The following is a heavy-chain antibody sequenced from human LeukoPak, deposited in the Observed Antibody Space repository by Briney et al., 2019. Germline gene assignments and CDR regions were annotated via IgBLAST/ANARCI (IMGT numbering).Heavy chain of an antibody. CDR3: ARDQSGIAAAGDAFDI. CDR1: GYTFTGYY. J-gene: IGHJ3*02. D-gene: IGHD6-13*01. Sequence: AASVKVSCKASGYTFTGYYMHWVRQAPGQGLEWMGWINPNSGGTNYAQKFQGRVTMTRDTSISSAYMELSRLRSDDTAVYYCARDQSGIAAAGDAFDIWGQGTMVTVSS. V-gene: IGHV1-2*02. CDR2: INPNSGGT.